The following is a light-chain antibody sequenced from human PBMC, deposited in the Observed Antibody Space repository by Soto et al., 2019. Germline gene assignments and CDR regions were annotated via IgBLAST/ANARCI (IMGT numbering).Light chain of an antibody. CDR3: QQYNSYSRT. J-gene: IGKJ1*01. Sequence: DLPMTQSPSTLSASVGDRGTITCRASQSISSWLAWYQQKPGKAPKLLIYDASSLESGVPSRFSGSGSGTEFTLTISSLQPDDFATYYCQQYNSYSRTFGQGTKVDIK. CDR1: QSISSW. V-gene: IGKV1-5*01. CDR2: DAS.